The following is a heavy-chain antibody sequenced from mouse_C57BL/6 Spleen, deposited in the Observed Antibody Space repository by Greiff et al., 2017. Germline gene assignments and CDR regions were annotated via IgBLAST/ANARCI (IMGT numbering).Heavy chain of an antibody. Sequence: VQLQQSGPELVKPGASVKISCKASGYSFTSYYIHWVKQRPGQGLEWIGWIYPGSGNTKYNEKFKGKATLTADTSSSTAYMQLSSLTSEDSAVYYCARGGYDSYWYFDVWGTGTTVTVSS. V-gene: IGHV1-66*01. CDR1: GYSFTSYY. J-gene: IGHJ1*03. CDR2: IYPGSGNT. D-gene: IGHD2-4*01. CDR3: ARGGYDSYWYFDV.